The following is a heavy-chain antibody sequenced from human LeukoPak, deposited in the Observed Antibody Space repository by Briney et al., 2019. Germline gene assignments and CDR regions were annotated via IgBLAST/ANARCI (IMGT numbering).Heavy chain of an antibody. CDR1: GFTFSDYY. J-gene: IGHJ4*02. Sequence: GGSLRLSCAASGFTFSDYYMSWVRQAPGKGLEWVSAISDSGNTYHADSVKGRFTISRDSSKDTLFLQMNRLRPEDAAVYYCAKAPVTTCRGAYCYPFDYWGQGTLVTVSS. CDR2: ISDSGNT. D-gene: IGHD2-21*01. CDR3: AKAPVTTCRGAYCYPFDY. V-gene: IGHV3-23*01.